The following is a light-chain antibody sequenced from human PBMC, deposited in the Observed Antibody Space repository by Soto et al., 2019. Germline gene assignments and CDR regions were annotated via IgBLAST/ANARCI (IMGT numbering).Light chain of an antibody. J-gene: IGLJ2*01. V-gene: IGLV1-40*01. Sequence: QSVLTQPPSVSGAPGQRVTISCTGSSSNIGAGYDVHWYQQLPGTAPKLLIYGNSNRTSGVPDRFSGSKYGTSASLAITGLQAEDEADYYCQYYDSSLSGVVFGGGTKLTV. CDR1: SSNIGAGYD. CDR3: QYYDSSLSGVV. CDR2: GNS.